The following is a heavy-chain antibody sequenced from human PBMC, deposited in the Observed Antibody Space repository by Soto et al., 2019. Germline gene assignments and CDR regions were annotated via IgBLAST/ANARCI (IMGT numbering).Heavy chain of an antibody. CDR1: GFSLSTSGVG. D-gene: IGHD3-3*01. V-gene: IGHV2-5*01. J-gene: IGHJ5*02. CDR2: IYWNDDK. CDR3: AHSARYYDFWSGYQAWFDP. Sequence: QITLKDSGPTLVKPTQTLTLTCTFSGFSLSTSGVGVGWIRQPPGKALEWLALIYWNDDKRYSPSLKSRLTITKDTSKNQVVLTMTNIDPVDTATYYCAHSARYYDFWSGYQAWFDPWGQGTLVTVSS.